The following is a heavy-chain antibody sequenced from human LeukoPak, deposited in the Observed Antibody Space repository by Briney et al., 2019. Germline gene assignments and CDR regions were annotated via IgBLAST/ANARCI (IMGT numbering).Heavy chain of an antibody. D-gene: IGHD3-3*01. CDR3: AKESITIFGVVIIPPWRWFDP. J-gene: IGHJ5*02. Sequence: GGSLRLSCAASGFTFSSYGMHWVRQAPGKGLEWVAFIRYDGSNKYYADSVKGRFTISRDNSKNTLYLQMNSLRAEDTAVYYCAKESITIFGVVIIPPWRWFDPWGQGTLVTVSS. CDR1: GFTFSSYG. CDR2: IRYDGSNK. V-gene: IGHV3-30*02.